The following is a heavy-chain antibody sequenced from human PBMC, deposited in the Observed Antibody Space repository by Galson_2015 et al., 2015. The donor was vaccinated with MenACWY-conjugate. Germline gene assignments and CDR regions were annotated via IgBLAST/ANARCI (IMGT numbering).Heavy chain of an antibody. V-gene: IGHV3-7*03. CDR1: GFTFRNYW. CDR2: IKKDGSEK. J-gene: IGHJ6*02. CDR3: ARGHYGMDV. Sequence: SLRLSCAVSGFTFRNYWMTWVRQAPGKGLEWVATIKKDGSEKYYVDSVKGRFTISRDNTKNSMYLEMNSLRAEDTAVYYCARGHYGMDVWGQGTTAPASS.